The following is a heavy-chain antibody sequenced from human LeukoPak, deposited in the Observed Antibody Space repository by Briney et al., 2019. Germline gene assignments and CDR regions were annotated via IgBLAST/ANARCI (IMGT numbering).Heavy chain of an antibody. CDR2: IIPILGIA. V-gene: IGHV1-69*04. D-gene: IGHD3-10*01. Sequence: SVKVSCKASGGTFSSYAISWVRQAPGQGLEWMGRIIPILGIANYAQKFQGRVTITADKSTSTAYMELSSLRSEDTAVYYCASSEVRRGRDIGPHFDYWGQGTLVTVSS. J-gene: IGHJ4*02. CDR1: GGTFSSYA. CDR3: ASSEVRRGRDIGPHFDY.